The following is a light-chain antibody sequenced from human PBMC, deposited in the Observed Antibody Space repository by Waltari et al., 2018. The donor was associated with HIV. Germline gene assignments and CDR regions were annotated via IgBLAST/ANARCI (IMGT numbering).Light chain of an antibody. CDR1: DSDIGGHNS. CDR2: DVT. V-gene: IGLV2-14*01. CDR3: KSSTTRSTPCV. J-gene: IGLJ1*01. Sequence: SALTQPASVSGSPGQSITISCTGTDSDIGGHNSVDCYQQHPGKAPKLIIYDVTNRPSGVSNRFSGSKSGNTASLTISGLQAEDEADYYCKSSTTRSTPCVFGSGTKVTVL.